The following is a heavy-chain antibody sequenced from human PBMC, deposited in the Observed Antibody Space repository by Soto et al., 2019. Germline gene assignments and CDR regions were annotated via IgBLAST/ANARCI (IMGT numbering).Heavy chain of an antibody. CDR3: ARGPSESGFLEWLPNYYYYGMDV. CDR2: MNPNSGNT. CDR1: GYTFTSYD. Sequence: ASVKVSCKASGYTFTSYDINWVRQATGQGLEWMGWMNPNSGNTGYAQKFRGRVTMTRNTSISTAYMELSSLRSEDTAVYYCARGPSESGFLEWLPNYYYYGMDVWGQGTTVTVSS. V-gene: IGHV1-8*01. J-gene: IGHJ6*02. D-gene: IGHD3-3*01.